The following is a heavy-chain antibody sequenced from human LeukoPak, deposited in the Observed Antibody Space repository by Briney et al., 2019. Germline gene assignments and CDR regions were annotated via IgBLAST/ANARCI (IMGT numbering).Heavy chain of an antibody. V-gene: IGHV1-8*01. CDR1: GYTFTSYD. CDR3: ARGGRRWLQSPVDFDY. D-gene: IGHD5-24*01. CDR2: MNPNSGNT. J-gene: IGHJ4*02. Sequence: ASVKVSCKASGYTFTSYDINWVRQATGQGLEWMGWMNPNSGNTGYAQKFQGRVTMTRNTSISTAYMELSSLRSEDTAVYYCARGGRRWLQSPVDFDYWGQGTLVTVSS.